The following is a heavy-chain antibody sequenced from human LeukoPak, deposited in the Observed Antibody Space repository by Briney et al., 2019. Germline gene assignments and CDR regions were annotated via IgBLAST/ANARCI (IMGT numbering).Heavy chain of an antibody. CDR3: ARVFPILEWLLYRLDYYYYYMDV. J-gene: IGHJ6*03. D-gene: IGHD3-3*01. Sequence: ASVKVSCKASGYTFTSYYMNWVRQAPGQGLEWMGRINPNTGGTNYAQNFQGGVTMTRDTSITTVYMELSRLRSDDTAVYYCARVFPILEWLLYRLDYYYYYMDVWGKGTTVTVSS. CDR2: INPNTGGT. CDR1: GYTFTSYY. V-gene: IGHV1-2*06.